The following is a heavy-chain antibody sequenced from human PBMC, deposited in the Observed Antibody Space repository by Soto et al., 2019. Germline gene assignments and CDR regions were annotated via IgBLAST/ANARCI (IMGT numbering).Heavy chain of an antibody. CDR3: ARDRVFIWFGDSSTRWFDA. V-gene: IGHV4-34*01. CDR2: INHSGST. J-gene: IGHJ5*02. D-gene: IGHD3-10*01. Sequence: SETLSLTCAVYGGSFSGYYWSWIRQPPGKGLEWIGEINHSGSTNYNPSLKSRVTISVDTSKNQFSLKLSSVTAADTAVYYCARDRVFIWFGDSSTRWFDAWGQGTLVTVSS. CDR1: GGSFSGYY.